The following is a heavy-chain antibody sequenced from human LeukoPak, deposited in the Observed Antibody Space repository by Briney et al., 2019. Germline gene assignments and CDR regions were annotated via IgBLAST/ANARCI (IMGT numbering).Heavy chain of an antibody. CDR2: IYYSGST. J-gene: IGHJ4*02. D-gene: IGHD1-1*01. V-gene: IGHV4-59*12. Sequence: SETLSLTCTVSGGSISSYYWSWIRQPPGKGLEWIGYIYYSGSTNYNPSLKSRVTISVDTSKNQFSLKLSSVTAADTAVYYCARGGGGTTPLDYWGQGTLVTVSS. CDR3: ARGGGGTTPLDY. CDR1: GGSISSYY.